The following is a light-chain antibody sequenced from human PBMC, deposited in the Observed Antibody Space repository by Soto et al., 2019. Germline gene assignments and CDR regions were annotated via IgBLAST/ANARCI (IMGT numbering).Light chain of an antibody. CDR3: NSYTSSTTLDV. V-gene: IGLV2-14*01. CDR2: EVS. CDR1: SSDVGDSDY. Sequence: QSVLTQPASVSGSPGQSITISCTGASSDVGDSDYVSWYQQHPGKAPKLLIYEVSHRPSGVSDRFSASKSGNTASLTISGLQAEDEADYYCNSYTSSTTLDVFGTGTKVTVL. J-gene: IGLJ1*01.